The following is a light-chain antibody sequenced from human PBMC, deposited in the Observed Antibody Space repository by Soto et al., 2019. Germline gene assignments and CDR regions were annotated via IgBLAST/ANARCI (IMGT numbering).Light chain of an antibody. V-gene: IGKV3-11*01. Sequence: EIVLTQSPDTLSLSPGERATLSCRASQSVNSFLAWYQQKPGQAPRLLIYDSSHRATGIPARFSGSRSGTDFTLTISSLEPEDFAVYYCQQRSNRLLTFGGGTKVEIK. CDR1: QSVNSF. CDR2: DSS. CDR3: QQRSNRLLT. J-gene: IGKJ4*01.